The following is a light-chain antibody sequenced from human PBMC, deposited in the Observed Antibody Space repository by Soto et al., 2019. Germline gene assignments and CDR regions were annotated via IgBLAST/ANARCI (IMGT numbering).Light chain of an antibody. CDR3: PSYDSSLSGNVV. V-gene: IGLV1-40*01. CDR2: GNS. J-gene: IGLJ2*01. Sequence: QSVLTQPPSVSGAPGQRVTISCTGSSSNIGAGYDVHWYQQLPGTAPKLLIYGNSNRPSGVPDRFSGSKSGTSASLAIPGLQAEDEADYYCPSYDSSLSGNVVFGGGTKLTVL. CDR1: SSNIGAGYD.